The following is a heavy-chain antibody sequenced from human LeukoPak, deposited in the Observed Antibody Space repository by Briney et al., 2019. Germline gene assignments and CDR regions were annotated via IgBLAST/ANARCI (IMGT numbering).Heavy chain of an antibody. V-gene: IGHV4-59*01. CDR3: ARASVTYYYYYYMDV. J-gene: IGHJ6*03. CDR1: GGSITNYY. CDR2: IHYSGST. D-gene: IGHD4-11*01. Sequence: PSETLSLTCTVSGGSITNYYWTWIRQPPGKGLEWIGYIHYSGSTDYNPSLKSRVTISVDTSKNQFSLKLSSVTAADTAVYYCARASVTYYYYYYMDVWGKGTTVTVSS.